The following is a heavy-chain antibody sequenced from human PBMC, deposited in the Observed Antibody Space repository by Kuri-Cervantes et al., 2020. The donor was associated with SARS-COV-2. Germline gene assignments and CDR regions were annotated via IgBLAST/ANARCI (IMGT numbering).Heavy chain of an antibody. CDR1: GFTFSDYN. V-gene: IGHV3-48*02. D-gene: IGHD3-22*01. CDR2: ISRSSSTI. Sequence: GGSLRLSCAASGFTFSDYNMNWVRQAPRKGLEWVSYISRSSSTIYYADSVKGRFTSSRDNAKNSLYLQMNSLRDEDTAVYYCARDGGLSVVVIDFDYWGQGTLVTVPS. CDR3: ARDGGLSVVVIDFDY. J-gene: IGHJ4*02.